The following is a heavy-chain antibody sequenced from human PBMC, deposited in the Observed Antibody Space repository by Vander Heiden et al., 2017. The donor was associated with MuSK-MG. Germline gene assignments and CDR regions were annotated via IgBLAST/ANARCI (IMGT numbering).Heavy chain of an antibody. CDR2: ISSSSSYT. D-gene: IGHD3-22*01. J-gene: IGHJ4*02. CDR1: GFTFSDYY. CDR3: ARMSDYDDSSGYYYFDY. V-gene: IGHV3-11*06. Sequence: QVQLVESGGGLVKPGGSLRLSCAASGFTFSDYYLSWIRQAPGKGLGWVSYISSSSSYTNYADSGKGRFTISRDNAKNSLYLQMNSLRAEDTAVYYCARMSDYDDSSGYYYFDYWGQGTLVTVS.